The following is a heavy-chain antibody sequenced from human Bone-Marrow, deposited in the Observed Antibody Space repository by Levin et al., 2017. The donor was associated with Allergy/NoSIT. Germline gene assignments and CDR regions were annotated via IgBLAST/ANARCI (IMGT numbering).Heavy chain of an antibody. V-gene: IGHV3-11*05. CDR2: VTGSGTYT. J-gene: IGHJ3*02. CDR1: GFNFNDYY. D-gene: IGHD3-10*01. CDR3: ARDHVNSASGSRRTRAYAI. Sequence: GGSLRLSCAASGFNFNDYYMSWIRQAPGKGLEWVAYVTGSGTYTNYADSVKGRFTLSRDNAKSSLSLQMNNLTAEDSAVYYCARDHVNSASGSRRTRAYAIWGQGTTVLVSS.